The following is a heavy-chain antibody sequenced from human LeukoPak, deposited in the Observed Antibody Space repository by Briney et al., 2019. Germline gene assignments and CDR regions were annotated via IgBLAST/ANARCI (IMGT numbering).Heavy chain of an antibody. D-gene: IGHD5-12*01. CDR2: ITPIFGTT. V-gene: IGHV1-69*06. CDR1: GGTFRNSI. CDR3: ARGTYSAYDLGSYMDV. J-gene: IGHJ6*03. Sequence: ASVKVSCKASGGTFRNSIITWVRQAPGHGLEWMGGITPIFGTTNYAQRFQGRVTIIADKSTTTAYMELTSLRSEGTAVYYCARGTYSAYDLGSYMDVWGKGTTVIVSS.